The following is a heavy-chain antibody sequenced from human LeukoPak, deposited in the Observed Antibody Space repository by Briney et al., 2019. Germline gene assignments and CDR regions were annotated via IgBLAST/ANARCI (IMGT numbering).Heavy chain of an antibody. CDR1: GFTFSSYA. Sequence: GGSLRLSCAASGFTFSSYAMSWVRQAPGQGLEWVSAISGSGGSTYYADSVKGRFTISRGNSKNTLYLQMNSLRAEDTAVYYCARAQKISPIFDYWGQGTLVTVSS. J-gene: IGHJ4*02. V-gene: IGHV3-23*01. CDR2: ISGSGGST. CDR3: ARAQKISPIFDY.